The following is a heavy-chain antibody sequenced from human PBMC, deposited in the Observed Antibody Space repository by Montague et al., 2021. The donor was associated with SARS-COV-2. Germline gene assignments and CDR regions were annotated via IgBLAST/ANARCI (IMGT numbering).Heavy chain of an antibody. Sequence: PALVKPTQTLTLTCTFSGFSLSTSGMCMTWIRQPPGKALEWLARIDWAGDKYYNTSLKSTLTISKYTSKNLVVLTMTNMDPVDTATYYFSRGPSDTYYYNGMDVWGRGTTVTVSS. J-gene: IGHJ6*04. CDR3: SRGPSDTYYYNGMDV. CDR2: IDWAGDK. CDR1: GFSLSTSGMC. V-gene: IGHV2-70*11.